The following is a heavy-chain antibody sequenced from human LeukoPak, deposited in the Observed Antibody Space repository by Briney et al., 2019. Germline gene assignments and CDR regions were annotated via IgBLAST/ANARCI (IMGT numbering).Heavy chain of an antibody. V-gene: IGHV3-23*01. CDR1: GSSFSTYA. Sequence: TGGSLRLSCAASGSSFSTYAMTWVRQAPGKGLEWVSTISGNAASAYYADSVKGRFTISRDNSKNTVYLQMNSLRAEDTAVYYCARGFRKIEYWGQGTLVTVSS. CDR3: ARGFRKIEY. J-gene: IGHJ4*02. CDR2: ISGNAASA.